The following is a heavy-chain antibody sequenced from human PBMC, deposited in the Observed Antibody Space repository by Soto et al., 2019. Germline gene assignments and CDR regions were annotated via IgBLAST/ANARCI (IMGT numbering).Heavy chain of an antibody. CDR1: GFPISSPYS. J-gene: IGHJ6*02. Sequence: SETLSLTCLVSGFPISSPYSWGWIRQPPGKGLGWIGSISHTGTTSYGPSLTSRVSISVDTSKNQVSLKLTSVTAADTAVYFCARVTMVIRDSDHFGVDVWGHGTTVTVSS. CDR3: ARVTMVIRDSDHFGVDV. CDR2: ISHTGTT. D-gene: IGHD4-17*01. V-gene: IGHV4-38-2*02.